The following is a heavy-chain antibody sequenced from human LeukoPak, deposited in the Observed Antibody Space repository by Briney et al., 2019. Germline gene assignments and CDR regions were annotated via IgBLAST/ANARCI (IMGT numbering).Heavy chain of an antibody. CDR1: GGTFSSYA. V-gene: IGHV1-69*13. CDR2: IIPIFGTA. CDR3: ARGGGWVHPSDAFDI. J-gene: IGHJ3*02. Sequence: ASVKVSCKASGGTFSSYAISWVRQAPGQGLEWMGGIIPIFGTANYAQKFQGRVTITADESTSTAYMELSSLRSEDTAVYYCARGGGWVHPSDAFDIWGQGTMVTVSS. D-gene: IGHD1-1*01.